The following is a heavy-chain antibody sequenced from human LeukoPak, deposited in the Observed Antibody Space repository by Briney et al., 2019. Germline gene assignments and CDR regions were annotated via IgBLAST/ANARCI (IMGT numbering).Heavy chain of an antibody. Sequence: GGSLRLSCAASGFTFSDYNINWVRQAPGKGLEWVSYITGTSNTIHYADSVKGRFTISRDNAKNSLYLQMNSLRAEDTAVYYCARDPTRYDMVGPHFDYWGQGTLVTVSS. D-gene: IGHD3-10*01. CDR3: ARDPTRYDMVGPHFDY. CDR2: ITGTSNTI. CDR1: GFTFSDYN. J-gene: IGHJ4*02. V-gene: IGHV3-48*04.